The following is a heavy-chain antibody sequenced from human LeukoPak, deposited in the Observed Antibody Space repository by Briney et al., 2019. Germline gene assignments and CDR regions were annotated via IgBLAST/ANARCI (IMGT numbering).Heavy chain of an antibody. Sequence: TGGSLRLSCAASGFTFSSYAMSWVRQAPGKGLEWVSGISGSGGSTYYADSVKGRFIISRDNSKNTLYLQMYSLRAEDTAVYYCAKDQHPYCSGGSCYSFDYWGQGTLVTVSS. V-gene: IGHV3-23*01. CDR1: GFTFSSYA. D-gene: IGHD2-15*01. CDR2: ISGSGGST. J-gene: IGHJ4*02. CDR3: AKDQHPYCSGGSCYSFDY.